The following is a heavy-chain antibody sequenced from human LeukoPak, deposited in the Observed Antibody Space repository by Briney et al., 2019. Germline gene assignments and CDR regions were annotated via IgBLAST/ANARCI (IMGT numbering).Heavy chain of an antibody. CDR2: ISAYNGNT. CDR1: GYTFTGYY. J-gene: IGHJ6*02. V-gene: IGHV1-18*04. CDR3: ARDYSTRGQYYYYYGMDV. D-gene: IGHD4-4*01. Sequence: ASVKVSCKASGYTFTGYYMHWVRQAPGQGLEWMGWISAYNGNTNYAQKLQGRVTMTTDTSTSTAYMELRSLRSDDTAVYYCARDYSTRGQYYYYYGMDVWGQGTTVTVSS.